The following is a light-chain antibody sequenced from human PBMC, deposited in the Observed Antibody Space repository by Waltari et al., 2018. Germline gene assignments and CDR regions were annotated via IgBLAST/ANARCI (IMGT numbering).Light chain of an antibody. CDR3: QQYYSTPPT. CDR1: QNLFYGTNNKNY. Sequence: DVVMTQSRDSLAVSMVERATINSKSSQNLFYGTNNKNYYGWYQQKPGQPPKLLIYWASTRESGVPDRFSGSESGTDFTLTISSLQAEDVAVYYCQQYYSTPPTFGQGTKLEIK. CDR2: WAS. V-gene: IGKV4-1*01. J-gene: IGKJ2*01.